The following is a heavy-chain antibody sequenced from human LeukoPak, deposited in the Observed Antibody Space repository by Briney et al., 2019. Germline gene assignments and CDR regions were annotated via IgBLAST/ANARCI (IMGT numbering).Heavy chain of an antibody. Sequence: PGGSLRLSCAASGFTFSSYSMNWVRQAPGKGLEWVSAISGSGGSTYYADSVKGRFTISRDNSKNTLYLQMNSLRAEDTAVYYCAKRLAYCGGDCYSGSIFDYWGQGTLVTVSS. CDR2: ISGSGGST. J-gene: IGHJ4*02. CDR3: AKRLAYCGGDCYSGSIFDY. D-gene: IGHD2-21*02. V-gene: IGHV3-23*01. CDR1: GFTFSSYS.